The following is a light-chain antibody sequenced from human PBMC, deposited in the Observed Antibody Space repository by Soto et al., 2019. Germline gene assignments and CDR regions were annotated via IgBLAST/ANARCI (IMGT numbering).Light chain of an antibody. V-gene: IGLV2-14*01. J-gene: IGLJ3*02. CDR3: STSSSTSATWV. CDR2: AVS. CDR1: SSDVGGYNY. Sequence: QSALTQPASVSGSPGQSITISCTGTSSDVGGYNYVSWYQQHPGKAPKLMIYAVSNRPSGVSNRFSGSKSGNTASLTISGLPAEDEADYYCSTSSSTSATWVFGGGTKLTVL.